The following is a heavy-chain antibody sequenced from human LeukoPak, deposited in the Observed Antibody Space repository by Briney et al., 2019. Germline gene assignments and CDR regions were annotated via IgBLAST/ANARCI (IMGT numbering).Heavy chain of an antibody. V-gene: IGHV3-21*01. CDR3: ARDAPSIRFLEWSPYYYGMDV. Sequence: PGGSLRLSCAASGFTFSSYSMTWVRQAPGKGLEWVSSISSSSSYIYYADSVKGRFTISRDNAKNSLYLQMNSLRAEDTAVYYCARDAPSIRFLEWSPYYYGMDVWGQGTTVTVSS. J-gene: IGHJ6*02. CDR2: ISSSSSYI. D-gene: IGHD3-3*01. CDR1: GFTFSSYS.